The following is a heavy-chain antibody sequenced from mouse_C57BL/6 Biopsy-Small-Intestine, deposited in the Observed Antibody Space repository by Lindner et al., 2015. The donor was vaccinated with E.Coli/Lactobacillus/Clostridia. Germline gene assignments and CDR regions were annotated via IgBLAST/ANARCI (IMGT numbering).Heavy chain of an antibody. CDR3: TFSTMVSDY. J-gene: IGHJ2*01. D-gene: IGHD2-2*01. CDR1: GYTFTSYT. Sequence: VQLQESGAELARPGASVKMSCKASGYTFTSYTMHWVKQRPGQGLEWIGYINPSSGYTKYNQKFKGKAILTADKSSSTAYMELRSLTSEDSAVYYCTFSTMVSDYWGQGTTLTVSS. CDR2: INPSSGYT. V-gene: IGHV1-4*01.